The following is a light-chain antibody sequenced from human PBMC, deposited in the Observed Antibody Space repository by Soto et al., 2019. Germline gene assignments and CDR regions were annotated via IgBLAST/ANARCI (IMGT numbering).Light chain of an antibody. CDR3: QQYYSTPLT. J-gene: IGKJ4*01. CDR1: QSVLYSSNNKNY. V-gene: IGKV4-1*01. Sequence: DIVMTQSPDSLAVSLGERATINCKSSQSVLYSSNNKNYLAWYQQKPGQPPKLLIYWASTRESGVPDRFSGSGSGTDFTPTISSLQAEDVPVYYCQQYYSTPLTFGGGTKVEIK. CDR2: WAS.